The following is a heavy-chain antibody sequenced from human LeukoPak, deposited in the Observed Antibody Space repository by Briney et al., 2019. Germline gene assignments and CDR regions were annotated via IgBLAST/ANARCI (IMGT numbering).Heavy chain of an antibody. CDR2: INHSGST. D-gene: IGHD2-21*02. CDR3: ARTYCGGDCRGYYYSYYMDV. J-gene: IGHJ6*03. Sequence: SETLSLTCAVYGGSFSGYYWSWIRQPPGKGLEWIGEINHSGSTNYNPSLKSRVTISVDTSKNQFSLRLSSVTAADTAVYYCARTYCGGDCRGYYYSYYMDVWGKGTTVIISS. CDR1: GGSFSGYY. V-gene: IGHV4-34*01.